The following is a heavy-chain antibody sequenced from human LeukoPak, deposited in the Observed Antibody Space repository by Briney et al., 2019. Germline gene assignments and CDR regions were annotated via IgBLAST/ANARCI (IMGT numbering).Heavy chain of an antibody. V-gene: IGHV4-61*02. D-gene: IGHD1-26*01. Sequence: PSETLSLTCTVSGGSISSGSYYWSWIRQPAGKGLEWIGRIYTSGSTNYNPSLKSRVTISVDKSKNQFSLKLSSVTAADTAVYYCARDSGSYGGRYFDYWGQGTLVTVSS. CDR1: GGSISSGSYY. CDR2: IYTSGST. J-gene: IGHJ4*02. CDR3: ARDSGSYGGRYFDY.